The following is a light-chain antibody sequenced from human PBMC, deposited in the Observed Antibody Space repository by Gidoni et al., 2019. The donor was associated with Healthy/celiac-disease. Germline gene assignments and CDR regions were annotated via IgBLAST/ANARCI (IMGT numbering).Light chain of an antibody. V-gene: IGKV4-1*01. CDR1: QSVLYSSNNKNY. CDR3: QQYYSTPIT. Sequence: DIVMTQSPDSLAVSLGERATINCKSSQSVLYSSNNKNYLAWYQQKPRQPPKLLIYWASTREYGVPDRFSGSGSGTDFTLTISSLQAEDVATYYCQQYYSTPITFGQXTRLEIK. J-gene: IGKJ5*01. CDR2: WAS.